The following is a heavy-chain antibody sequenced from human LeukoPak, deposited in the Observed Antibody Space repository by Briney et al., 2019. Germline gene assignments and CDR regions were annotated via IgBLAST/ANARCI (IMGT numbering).Heavy chain of an antibody. V-gene: IGHV3-7*01. CDR2: IKQDGSEK. Sequence: GGSLRLSYAASGFTLSKHWMTWVRLAPGKGLECVAIIKQDGSEKYYVNSVQGRFTISRDNAKNSLYLQMNSLRVEDTAVYYCGREWAVDFWGQGTLVTVSS. J-gene: IGHJ4*02. CDR1: GFTLSKHW. CDR3: GREWAVDF.